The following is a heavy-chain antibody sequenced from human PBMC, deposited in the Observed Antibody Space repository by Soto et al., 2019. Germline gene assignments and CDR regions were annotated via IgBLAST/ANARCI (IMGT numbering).Heavy chain of an antibody. D-gene: IGHD3-9*01. CDR1: GFTFSSYG. CDR3: ARDLDGYYFDY. J-gene: IGHJ4*02. CDR2: IWYDGSNK. Sequence: HPGGSLRLSCAASGFTFSSYGMHWVRQAPGKGLEWVAVIWYDGSNKYYADSVKGRFTISRDNSKNTLYLQMNSLRAEDTAVYYCARDLDGYYFDYWGQGTLVTVSS. V-gene: IGHV3-33*01.